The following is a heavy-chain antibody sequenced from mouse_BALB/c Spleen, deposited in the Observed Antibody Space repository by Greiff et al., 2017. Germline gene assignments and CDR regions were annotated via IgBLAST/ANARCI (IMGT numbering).Heavy chain of an antibody. V-gene: IGHV1-4*02. J-gene: IGHJ1*01. CDR3: ARDSRNWDGYFDV. CDR1: GYTFTSYT. D-gene: IGHD4-1*01. CDR2: INPSSGYT. Sequence: VQLQQSAAELARPGASVKMSCKASGYTFTSYTMHWVKQRPGQGLEWIGYINPSSGYTEYNQKFKDKTTLTADKSSSTAYMQLSSLTSEDSAVYYCARDSRNWDGYFDVWGAGTTVTVSS.